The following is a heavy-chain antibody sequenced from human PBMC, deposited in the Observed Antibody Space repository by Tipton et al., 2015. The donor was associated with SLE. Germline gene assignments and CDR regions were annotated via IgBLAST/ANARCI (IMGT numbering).Heavy chain of an antibody. CDR1: GFTFSSYA. Sequence: GSLRLSCAASGFTFSSYAMSWVRQAPGKGLEWVSGIYSGGSTYYADSVKGRFTISRDNSKNTLYLQKNSLRAEDTAVYYCARDGDSSGYAFDIWGQGTMVTVSS. CDR2: IYSGGST. CDR3: ARDGDSSGYAFDI. V-gene: IGHV3-53*01. J-gene: IGHJ3*02. D-gene: IGHD3-22*01.